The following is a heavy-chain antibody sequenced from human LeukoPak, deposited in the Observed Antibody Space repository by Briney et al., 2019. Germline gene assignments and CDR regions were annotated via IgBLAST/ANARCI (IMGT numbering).Heavy chain of an antibody. CDR1: GFTFSSYA. CDR2: ISYDGSNK. J-gene: IGHJ4*02. Sequence: GGSLRPSCAASGFTFSSYAMHWVRQAPGKGLEWVAVISYDGSNKYYADSVKGRFTISRDNSKNTLYLQMNSLRAEDTAVYYCAKGRWIAYFDYWGQGTLVTVSS. CDR3: AKGRWIAYFDY. D-gene: IGHD1-1*01. V-gene: IGHV3-30*18.